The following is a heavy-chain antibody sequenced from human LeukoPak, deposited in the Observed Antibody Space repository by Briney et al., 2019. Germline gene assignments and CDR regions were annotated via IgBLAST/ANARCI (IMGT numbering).Heavy chain of an antibody. CDR1: GYTFSDYY. J-gene: IGHJ6*03. Sequence: ASVKVSCKACGYTFSDYYMHWVRQAPGQGLEWMGWINPNSGGTNYAQKFQGRVTMTRDTSISTAHMDLSRLTSDDTAVYYCARDRGRISDYYGSGRSLQDYMDGWGKGTTVTVSS. D-gene: IGHD3-10*01. CDR2: INPNSGGT. V-gene: IGHV1-2*02. CDR3: ARDRGRISDYYGSGRSLQDYMDG.